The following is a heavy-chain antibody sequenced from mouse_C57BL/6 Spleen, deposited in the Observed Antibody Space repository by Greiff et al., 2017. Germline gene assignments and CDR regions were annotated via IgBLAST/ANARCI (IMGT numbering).Heavy chain of an antibody. J-gene: IGHJ1*03. CDR3: ARDGYGEDWYFEV. Sequence: EVQLQQSGPELVKPGASVKISCKASGYTFTDYYMNWVKQSHGKSLEWIGDINPNNGGTSYNQKFKGKATLTVDKSSSTAYMELRSLTSEDSAVYYCARDGYGEDWYFEVWGTGTTVTVAS. V-gene: IGHV1-26*01. CDR2: INPNNGGT. D-gene: IGHD2-2*01. CDR1: GYTFTDYY.